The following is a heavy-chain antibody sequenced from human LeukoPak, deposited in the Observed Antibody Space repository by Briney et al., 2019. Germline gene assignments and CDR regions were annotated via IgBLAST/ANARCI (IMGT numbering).Heavy chain of an antibody. Sequence: ASETLSLTCAVYGGSFSGYYWSWIRQPPGKGLEWIGEINHSGSTNYNPSLKSRVTISVDTSKNQFSLKLSSVTAADTAVYYCARHRVAVAGTFDPWGQGTLVTVSS. CDR1: GGSFSGYY. V-gene: IGHV4-34*01. D-gene: IGHD6-19*01. J-gene: IGHJ5*02. CDR2: INHSGST. CDR3: ARHRVAVAGTFDP.